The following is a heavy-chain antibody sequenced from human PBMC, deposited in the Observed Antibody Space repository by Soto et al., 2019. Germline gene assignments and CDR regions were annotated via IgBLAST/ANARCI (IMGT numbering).Heavy chain of an antibody. D-gene: IGHD6-19*01. CDR1: GFTFSSYA. V-gene: IGHV3-23*01. CDR3: AKDKGIAVAATLDY. J-gene: IGHJ4*02. CDR2: ISGSGGST. Sequence: PGGSLRLSCAASGFTFSSYAMSWVRQAPGKGLEWVSAISGSGGSTYYADSVKGRFTISGDNFKNTLYLQMNSLRAEDTAVYYCAKDKGIAVAATLDYWGQGTLVTVSS.